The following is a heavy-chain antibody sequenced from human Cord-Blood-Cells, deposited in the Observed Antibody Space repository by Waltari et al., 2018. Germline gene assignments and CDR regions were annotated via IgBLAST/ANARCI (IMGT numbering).Heavy chain of an antibody. CDR2: ISYDGSNK. Sequence: QVQLVESGGGVVQPGRSLRLACAASGFTLRSYATPWVRQAPAKGLEWVAVISYDGSNKYYADSVKGRFTISRDNSKNTLYLQMNSLRAEDTAVYYCARDFAGAPDYWGQGTLVTVSS. CDR1: GFTLRSYA. D-gene: IGHD7-27*01. J-gene: IGHJ4*02. CDR3: ARDFAGAPDY. V-gene: IGHV3-30*04.